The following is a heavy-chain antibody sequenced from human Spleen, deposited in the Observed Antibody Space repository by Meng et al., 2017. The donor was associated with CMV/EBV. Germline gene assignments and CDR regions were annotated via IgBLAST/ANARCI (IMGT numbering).Heavy chain of an antibody. J-gene: IGHJ4*02. CDR1: GFTFSSYA. Sequence: DSGFTFSSYAMHWVRQAPGKGLEWVAVISYDGSNKYYADSVKGRFTISRDNSKNTLYLQMNSLRAEDTAVYYCARLATEQWLSPSGYWGQGTLVTVSS. CDR2: ISYDGSNK. V-gene: IGHV3-30*04. D-gene: IGHD6-19*01. CDR3: ARLATEQWLSPSGY.